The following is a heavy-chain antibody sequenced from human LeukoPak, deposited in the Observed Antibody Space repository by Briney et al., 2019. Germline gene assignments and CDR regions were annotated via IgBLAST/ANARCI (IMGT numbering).Heavy chain of an antibody. CDR1: GGSISSYY. J-gene: IGHJ5*02. CDR2: IYTSGST. V-gene: IGHV4-4*07. D-gene: IGHD2-2*01. CDR3: ARGVVPVANPSAGFDP. Sequence: SETLSLTCTVSGGSISSYYWSWIRQPAGKGLEWIGRIYTSGSTNYNPSLKSRVTMSVDTSKNQFSLKLSSVTAADTAVYYCARGVVPVANPSAGFDPWGQGTLVTVSS.